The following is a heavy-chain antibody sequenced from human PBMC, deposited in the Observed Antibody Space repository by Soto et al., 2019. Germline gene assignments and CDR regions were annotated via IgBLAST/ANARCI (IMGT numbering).Heavy chain of an antibody. J-gene: IGHJ4*02. V-gene: IGHV4-59*08. CDR1: NGSISGHY. Sequence: QVQLQESGPGLVKPSETLSLTCIVSNGSISGHYWSWIRQPPGKGLEWIGYIKYSGGATYNPSLTSPVTMSLNTPNNQFSLELNSVTATDTAIYYFARADTKTSLCRPLHNYWAPGTLVTVAS. CDR2: IKYSGGA. D-gene: IGHD2-15*01. CDR3: ARADTKTSLCRPLHNY.